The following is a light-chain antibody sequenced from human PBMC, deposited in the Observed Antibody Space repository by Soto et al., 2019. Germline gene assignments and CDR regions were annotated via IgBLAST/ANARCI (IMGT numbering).Light chain of an antibody. J-gene: IGKJ5*01. CDR1: QSISSN. CDR3: QQYNNWPLSIT. V-gene: IGKV3-15*01. CDR2: GAS. Sequence: EIVMTQSPATLSVSPGERATLSCRASQSISSNLAWYQQKPGQAPRLLMYGASTRATGIPARFSGSGSGTEFTLTISSLQSEEFAVYYCQQYNNWPLSITFGQGTRLEIK.